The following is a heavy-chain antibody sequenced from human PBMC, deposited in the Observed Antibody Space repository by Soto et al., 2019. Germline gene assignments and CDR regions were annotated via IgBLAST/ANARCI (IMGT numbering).Heavy chain of an antibody. CDR2: IYYSGST. D-gene: IGHD6-6*01. J-gene: IGHJ6*02. CDR1: GGSVSSYY. V-gene: IGHV4-59*02. CDR3: ASSSIAARPINYYYYGMDV. Sequence: SETRARTWTVCGGSVSSYYWSWSGQPPGKGLEWMGYIYYSGSTNYNPSLKSRVTISVDTSKNQFSLKLSSVTAADTAVYYCASSSIAARPINYYYYGMDVCGQGTTVTVSS.